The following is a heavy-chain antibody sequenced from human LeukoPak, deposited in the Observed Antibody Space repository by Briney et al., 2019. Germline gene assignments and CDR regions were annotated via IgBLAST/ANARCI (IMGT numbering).Heavy chain of an antibody. CDR2: IIPIFGTT. CDR3: ARGAQGYSLSNGPDY. Sequence: SVKVSCKASGGTFSNYAITWVRQAPGQGLEWMGGIIPIFGTTTYAQKFQGRVTITADKSTSTAYMELSSLRSEDTAVHYCARGAQGYSLSNGPDYWGQGTLVTVSS. D-gene: IGHD5-18*01. J-gene: IGHJ4*02. V-gene: IGHV1-69*06. CDR1: GGTFSNYA.